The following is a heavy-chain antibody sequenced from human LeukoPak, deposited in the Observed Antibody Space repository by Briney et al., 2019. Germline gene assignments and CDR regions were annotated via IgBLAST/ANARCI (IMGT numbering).Heavy chain of an antibody. J-gene: IGHJ4*02. D-gene: IGHD3-10*01. CDR2: IYYTGST. V-gene: IGHV4-59*01. CDR3: ARFSTMLDY. CDR1: SGSINNYY. Sequence: SETLSLTXTVSSGSINNYYWSWLRQPPGKGLEWIGYIYYTGSTNYNPSLKSRVAISVDTSNNQFSLKLSSVTAADTAVYFCARFSTMLDYWGQGTLVTVSS.